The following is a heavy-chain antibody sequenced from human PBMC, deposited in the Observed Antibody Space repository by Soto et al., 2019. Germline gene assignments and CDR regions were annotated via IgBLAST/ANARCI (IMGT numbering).Heavy chain of an antibody. D-gene: IGHD4-17*01. CDR3: ARQTTVFAPGCFDN. Sequence: QLQLQESGPGLVKPSETLSLTCTVSGGSIRSRSYYWGWIRQPPGKGLEWIGSMHQSGTNYYTPSLTSRVTISVDTSKNQFSLKLSSVTDADTAVYYCARQTTVFAPGCFDNWGQGTLVTVSS. CDR2: MHQSGTN. J-gene: IGHJ4*02. CDR1: GGSIRSRSYY. V-gene: IGHV4-39*01.